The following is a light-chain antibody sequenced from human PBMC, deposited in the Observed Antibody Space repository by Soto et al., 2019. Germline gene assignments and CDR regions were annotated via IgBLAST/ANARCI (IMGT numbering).Light chain of an antibody. CDR1: QSVSSN. CDR2: GAS. V-gene: IGKV3-15*01. CDR3: QQYNNWPPWT. Sequence: EIVMTQSPATLSVSPGERATLSCRASQSVSSNLARYQQKPGQAPRLLIYGASTRATRIPARFSGSGSGTEFTNTISSMQSEDFAVYYCQQYNNWPPWTFGRGTKVEIK. J-gene: IGKJ1*01.